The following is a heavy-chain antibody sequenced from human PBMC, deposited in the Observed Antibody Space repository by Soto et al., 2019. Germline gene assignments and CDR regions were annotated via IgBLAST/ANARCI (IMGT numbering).Heavy chain of an antibody. CDR2: ISGSGGST. D-gene: IGHD1-1*01. J-gene: IGHJ4*02. Sequence: PGWSLRLSCAASGFTFSSHSMSWVRQAPGKGLEWVSAISGSGGSTYYADSVKGRFTISRDNSKKTLYLQMNSLRAEDTAVYYCLKGLWNQYYFDYWGPGTLVTVS. CDR1: GFTFSSHS. CDR3: LKGLWNQYYFDY. V-gene: IGHV3-23*01.